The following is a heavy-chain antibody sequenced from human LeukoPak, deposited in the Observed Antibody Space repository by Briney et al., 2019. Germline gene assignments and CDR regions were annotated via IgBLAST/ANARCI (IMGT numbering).Heavy chain of an antibody. CDR3: AGLVTDTFDV. V-gene: IGHV4-59*08. Sequence: SETLSLTCTVSGGSFSSYHWNWIRQPPGKGLEWIGYIYYTGSTNYNPSLKSRVTISLDTPKNQFSLKLSSVTAADTTVYYCAGLVTDTFDVWGQGTMVTVSS. CDR2: IYYTGST. J-gene: IGHJ3*01. D-gene: IGHD3-10*01. CDR1: GGSFSSYH.